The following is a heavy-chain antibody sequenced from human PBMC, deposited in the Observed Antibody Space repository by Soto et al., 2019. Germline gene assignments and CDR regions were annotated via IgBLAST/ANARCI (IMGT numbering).Heavy chain of an antibody. CDR2: ISGSGGNT. CDR3: ARDSLGIYDFRSGYYDY. Sequence: GGSLRLSCAASGFTFSSYAMSWVRQAPGKGLEWVSAISGSGGNTYYADSVKGRFTISRDNSKNTLYLQMNSLRAEDTAVYYCARDSLGIYDFRSGYYDYWGQGTLVTVSS. D-gene: IGHD3-3*01. CDR1: GFTFSSYA. V-gene: IGHV3-23*01. J-gene: IGHJ4*02.